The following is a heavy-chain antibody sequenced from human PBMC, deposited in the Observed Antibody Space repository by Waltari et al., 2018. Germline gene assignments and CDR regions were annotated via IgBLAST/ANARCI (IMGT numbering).Heavy chain of an antibody. V-gene: IGHV1-69*06. D-gene: IGHD2-8*01. CDR1: GYTFTHYA. CDR3: ARDTLIGTFQH. CDR2: IIPIFGTA. Sequence: QLQLVQSGAEVKKPGASVKVSCKASGYTFTHYALHLVRQAPGQGLEWMGRIIPIFGTANYAQKFQGRVTITRDTSISTAYMELSRLRSDDTAVYYCARDTLIGTFQHWGQGTLVTVSS. J-gene: IGHJ1*01.